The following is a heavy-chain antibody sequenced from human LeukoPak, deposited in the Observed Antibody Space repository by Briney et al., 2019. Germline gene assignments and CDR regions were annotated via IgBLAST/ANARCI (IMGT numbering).Heavy chain of an antibody. Sequence: GASVKVSCKXSGYTFTSYYMHWVRQASGQGLEWMGIINPSGGSTSYAQKFQGRVTMTRDTSTSTVYMELSSLRSEDTAVYYCARDPRYYYDSSGDPINAFDIWGQGTMVTVSS. CDR3: ARDPRYYYDSSGDPINAFDI. CDR2: INPSGGST. CDR1: GYTFTSYY. J-gene: IGHJ3*02. D-gene: IGHD3-22*01. V-gene: IGHV1-46*03.